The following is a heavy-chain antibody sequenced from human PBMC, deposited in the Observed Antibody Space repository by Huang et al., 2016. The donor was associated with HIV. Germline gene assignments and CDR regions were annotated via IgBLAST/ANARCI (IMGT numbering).Heavy chain of an antibody. CDR2: IYDKGST. D-gene: IGHD3-10*01. Sequence: QLLLQESGPGLVKPSEALALTCAVSGGSIRSSDYHWGWIRQPPGEGLEWIGSIYDKGSTHYSPSLKSRVTIAVDTSKNLFFLNLTAMTAADTAVYYCARHREGPVAYYSGWGSHLNYMDVWGRGRTVVVSS. V-gene: IGHV4-39*01. J-gene: IGHJ6*03. CDR1: GGSIRSSDYH. CDR3: ARHREGPVAYYSGWGSHLNYMDV.